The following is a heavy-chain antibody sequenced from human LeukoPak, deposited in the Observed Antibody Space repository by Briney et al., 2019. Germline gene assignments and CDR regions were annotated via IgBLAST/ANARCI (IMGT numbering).Heavy chain of an antibody. J-gene: IGHJ1*01. Sequence: PGGSLRLSCAASGFTVSSNYMSWVRQAPGKGLEWVSVIYSGGSTYYADSVKGRFTISRDNSKNTLYLQMNSLRAEDTAVYYCARESGPEYFQHWGQGTLSPSPQ. CDR2: IYSGGST. CDR1: GFTVSSNY. CDR3: ARESGPEYFQH. D-gene: IGHD5-12*01. V-gene: IGHV3-66*01.